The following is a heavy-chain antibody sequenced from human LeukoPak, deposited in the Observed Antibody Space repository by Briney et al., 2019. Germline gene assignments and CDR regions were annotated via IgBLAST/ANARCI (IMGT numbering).Heavy chain of an antibody. D-gene: IGHD6-13*01. Sequence: SETLSLTCAVYGGSFSGYYWSWIRQPPGKGLEWIGEINHSGSTNYNPSLKSRVTISVDTSKNQFSLKLSSVTAADTAVYYCARRPGKSSSWYIRGCAFDIWGQGTMVTASS. CDR2: INHSGST. V-gene: IGHV4-34*01. J-gene: IGHJ3*02. CDR3: ARRPGKSSSWYIRGCAFDI. CDR1: GGSFSGYY.